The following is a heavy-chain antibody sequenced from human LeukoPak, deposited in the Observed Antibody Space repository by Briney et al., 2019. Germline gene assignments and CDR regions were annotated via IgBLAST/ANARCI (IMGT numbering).Heavy chain of an antibody. CDR2: ISGSGGST. V-gene: IGHV3-23*01. Sequence: PGGSLRLSCAASGFTVASYAMTWVRQAPGKGLEWFSAISGSGGSTYYADSVKGRFTISRDNYKNKLYLQMNSLRAEDTAVYYCARDSGIYDSSGYYGLSYYGMDVWGQGTTVTVSS. J-gene: IGHJ6*02. CDR1: GFTVASYA. D-gene: IGHD3-22*01. CDR3: ARDSGIYDSSGYYGLSYYGMDV.